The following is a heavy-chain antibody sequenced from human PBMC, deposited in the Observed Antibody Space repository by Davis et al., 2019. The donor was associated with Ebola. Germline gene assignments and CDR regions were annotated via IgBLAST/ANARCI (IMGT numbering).Heavy chain of an antibody. CDR3: AHTLSLRWYRTKDYFDY. V-gene: IGHV2-5*02. J-gene: IGHJ4*02. CDR1: GFSPSTSGVG. D-gene: IGHD4-23*01. Sequence: SGPTLAKPTQTFTLTCPFSGFSPSTSGVGVGWIRQPPGKALEWLALIYWDDDKRYSPSLKSRLTITKDTSKNQVVLTMTNMDPVDTATYYCAHTLSLRWYRTKDYFDYWGQGTLVTVSS. CDR2: IYWDDDK.